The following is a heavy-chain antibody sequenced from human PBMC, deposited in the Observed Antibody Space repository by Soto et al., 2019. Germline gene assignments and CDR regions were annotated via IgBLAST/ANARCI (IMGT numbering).Heavy chain of an antibody. V-gene: IGHV4-31*03. Sequence: QVQLQESGPGLVKPSQTLSLTCTVSGGSISSGGYYWSWIRQHPGKGLEWIVYIYYSGSTYYNPSLKSRVTISVDTSKNQFSLKLSSVTAADTAVYYCARGKTVAAAGPFDYWGQGTLVTVSS. CDR2: IYYSGST. D-gene: IGHD6-13*01. CDR3: ARGKTVAAAGPFDY. CDR1: GGSISSGGYY. J-gene: IGHJ4*02.